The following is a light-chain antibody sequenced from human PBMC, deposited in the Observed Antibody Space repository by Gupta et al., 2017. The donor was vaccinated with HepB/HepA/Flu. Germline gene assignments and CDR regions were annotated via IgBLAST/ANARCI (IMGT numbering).Light chain of an antibody. CDR2: EVS. CDR3: SSYTTSSTRV. J-gene: IGLJ1*01. V-gene: IGLV2-14*01. CDR1: SSDVGGYNH. Sequence: QAALTPPASVSGSPGPSITSSGTGTSSDVGGYNHVSWYQQPPGKAPKLMIYEVSHRPSGVSDRFSASKSGNTASLTISGLQAEDEADYYCSSYTTSSTRVFGGGTKVTVL.